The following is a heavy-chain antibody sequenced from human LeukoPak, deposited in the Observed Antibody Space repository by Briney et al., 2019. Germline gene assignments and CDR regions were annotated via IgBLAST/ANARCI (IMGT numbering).Heavy chain of an antibody. CDR1: GYSFTSYW. D-gene: IGHD3-22*01. Sequence: GESLKISCKGSGYSFTSYWIGWVRQMPGKGLEWMGIIYPGDSDTRYSPSFQGQVTISADKSISTAYLQWSSLKASDTAMYYCARQLNYYDSSGSYFDYWGQGTPVTVSS. CDR2: IYPGDSDT. CDR3: ARQLNYYDSSGSYFDY. J-gene: IGHJ4*02. V-gene: IGHV5-51*01.